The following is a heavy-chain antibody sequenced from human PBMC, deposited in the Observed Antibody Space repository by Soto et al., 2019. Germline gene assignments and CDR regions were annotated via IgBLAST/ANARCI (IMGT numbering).Heavy chain of an antibody. Sequence: SETLSLTCTVSGGSISSGGYYWGWIRQPPGKGLEWIGYIYYSGSTYYNPSLKSRVTISVDTSKNPFSLKLSSVTAADTAVYYCARIGYCTNGVCASYFDYWGQGTLVTVSS. J-gene: IGHJ4*02. CDR1: GGSISSGGYY. V-gene: IGHV4-30-4*08. CDR2: IYYSGST. CDR3: ARIGYCTNGVCASYFDY. D-gene: IGHD2-8*01.